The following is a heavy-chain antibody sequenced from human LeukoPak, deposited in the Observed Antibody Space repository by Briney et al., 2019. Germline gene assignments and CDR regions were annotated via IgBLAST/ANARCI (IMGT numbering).Heavy chain of an antibody. J-gene: IGHJ4*02. CDR1: GFIFRNYA. V-gene: IGHV3-23*01. CDR3: AKWGDYDILTGYYVSDF. CDR2: ITGSGDTT. Sequence: GASLRLSCAASGFIFRNYAMSWVRQAPGKGLEWVSAITGSGDTTYYADSVKGRFTVSRDNSKNTLYVEMNTLRAEDTAVYYCAKWGDYDILTGYYVSDFWGQGALVTVSS. D-gene: IGHD3-9*01.